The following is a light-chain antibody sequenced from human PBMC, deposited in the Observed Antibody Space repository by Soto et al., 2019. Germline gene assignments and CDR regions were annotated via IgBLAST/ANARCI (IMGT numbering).Light chain of an antibody. CDR3: QTSSNRNGT. CDR1: QSVSSY. CDR2: NAS. J-gene: IGKJ1*01. V-gene: IGKV3-11*01. Sequence: EIVLTHSPATLSLSPGKRATLSCRASQSVSSYLAGYQQKHGQAPRLLIYNASNRAPGIPDRLSSRGSTTYFTIYISSLEAEDFSYSYCQTSSNRNGTFGKGKKV.